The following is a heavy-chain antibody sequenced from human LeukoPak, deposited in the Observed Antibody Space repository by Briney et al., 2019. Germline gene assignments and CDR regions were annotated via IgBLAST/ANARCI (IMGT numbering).Heavy chain of an antibody. V-gene: IGHV3-74*01. CDR2: INGDGRNI. Sequence: PGGSLRLSCVASGFTFSSYWMHWVRQDPRKGLVWVSRINGDGRNINYADSVRGRFTISRDNAKNTLYLQMNSLRAEDTALYYCAKDITMVRGDAFDIWGQGTMVTVSS. D-gene: IGHD3-10*01. CDR3: AKDITMVRGDAFDI. CDR1: GFTFSSYW. J-gene: IGHJ3*02.